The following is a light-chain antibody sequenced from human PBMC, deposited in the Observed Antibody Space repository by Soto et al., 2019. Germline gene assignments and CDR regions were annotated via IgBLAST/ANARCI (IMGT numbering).Light chain of an antibody. CDR3: HQDFNLPWT. CDR2: GTS. V-gene: IGKV3D-7*01. CDR1: QTVSRMY. Sequence: EIGLTQSPVTLSSSPGEKAILSCGASQTVSRMYLSWFQQKPGQAPRLLIYGTSTRATGIPVRFSGSGSGTDFTLTISSLQPEDFAVYFCHQDFNLPWTFGQGTKVDIK. J-gene: IGKJ1*01.